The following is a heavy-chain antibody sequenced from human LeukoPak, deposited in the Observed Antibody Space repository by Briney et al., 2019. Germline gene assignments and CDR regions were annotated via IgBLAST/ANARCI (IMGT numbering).Heavy chain of an antibody. CDR3: ARHRDYYDT. CDR2: IYSSGSA. V-gene: IGHV4-59*08. CDR1: GASINNNF. J-gene: IGHJ4*01. Sequence: SETLSLTCTVSGASINNNFWTWIPKPPGKGLEWIGYIYSSGSANYNPSLKSRLIISGDTSKNQISLNLTPVTAADTAVYFCARHRDYYDTWGHGTLVTVSS. D-gene: IGHD3-22*01.